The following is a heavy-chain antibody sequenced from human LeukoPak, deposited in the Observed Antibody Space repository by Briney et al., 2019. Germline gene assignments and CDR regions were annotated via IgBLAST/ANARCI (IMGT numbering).Heavy chain of an antibody. J-gene: IGHJ5*02. CDR2: IYPGDSDT. CDR1: GYRFTDYW. V-gene: IGHV5-51*01. CDR3: ARLGPVVLRYFDWDYNWFDP. D-gene: IGHD3-9*01. Sequence: GESLKISCKGSGYRFTDYWIGWVRQMPGKGLDWMGIIYPGDSDTRYSPSFQGQVTISADKSISTAYLQWSSLKASDTAMYYCARLGPVVLRYFDWDYNWFDPWGQGTLVTVSS.